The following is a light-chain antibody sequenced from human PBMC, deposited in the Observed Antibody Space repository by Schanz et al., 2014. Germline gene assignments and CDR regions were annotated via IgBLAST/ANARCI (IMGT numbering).Light chain of an antibody. J-gene: IGKJ2*02. Sequence: EIVVTQSPATLALSPGERASLSCRASRSISGNLAWYQQKPGQAPRLLIYGASTRATGIPARFGGSGSGTDFTLTISRLAPEDFAFYYCQHRSYWRGTFGQGTKLEIK. CDR3: QHRSYWRGT. CDR2: GAS. CDR1: RSISGN. V-gene: IGKV3-11*01.